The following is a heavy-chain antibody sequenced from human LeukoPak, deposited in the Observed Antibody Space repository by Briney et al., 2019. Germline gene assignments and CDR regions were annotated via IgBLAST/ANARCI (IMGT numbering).Heavy chain of an antibody. V-gene: IGHV4-59*01. CDR1: GGSISSYY. CDR3: ARAGKDDYGDYGGNWFDP. CDR2: IYYSGST. Sequence: SETLSLTCTVSGGSISSYYWSWIRQPPGKGLEWIGYIYYSGSTNYNPSLKSRVTISVDTSKNQLSLKLSSVTAADTAVYYCARAGKDDYGDYGGNWFDPWGQGTLVTVSS. J-gene: IGHJ5*02. D-gene: IGHD4-17*01.